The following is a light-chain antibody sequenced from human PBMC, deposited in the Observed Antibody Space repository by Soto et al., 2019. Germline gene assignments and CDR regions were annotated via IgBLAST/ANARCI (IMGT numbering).Light chain of an antibody. Sequence: ILLTQSPGTLSLSPGERATLSCRSSQSVRSSYLAWYQQKPGQAPRLLIYGASSRATGIPDRLSGSGSGSDFTLNISRLEPEDFSVYYCQQYCSSPRFTFGPGTKVDIK. J-gene: IGKJ3*01. CDR1: QSVRSSY. CDR3: QQYCSSPRFT. CDR2: GAS. V-gene: IGKV3-20*01.